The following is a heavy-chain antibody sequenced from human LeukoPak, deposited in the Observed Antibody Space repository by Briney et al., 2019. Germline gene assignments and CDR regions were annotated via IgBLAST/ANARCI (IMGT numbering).Heavy chain of an antibody. D-gene: IGHD6-13*01. CDR3: ATPWYNSGWYGSVVH. CDR1: GGSVSSGSYY. Sequence: PSETLSLTCTVSGGSVSSGSYYWSWIRQPPGKGLEWIGHVHNSGSTDFNSSLKSRVTISVDMSKNQFSLELTSVTSADTAVYYCATPWYNSGWYGSVVHWGQGTLVTVSS. J-gene: IGHJ4*02. CDR2: VHNSGST. V-gene: IGHV4-61*01.